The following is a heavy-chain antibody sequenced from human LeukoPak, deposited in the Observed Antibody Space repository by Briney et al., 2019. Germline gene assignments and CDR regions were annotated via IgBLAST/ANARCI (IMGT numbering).Heavy chain of an antibody. V-gene: IGHV1-69*01. CDR1: GGTFSSYA. CDR3: ARGGLSSGFDY. CDR2: IIPTFGTV. J-gene: IGHJ4*02. Sequence: ASVKVSCKASGGTFSSYAITWVRQAPGQGLEWMGGIIPTFGTVNSAQKFQGRVTITADESTSTAYMELSSLRSDDTAVYYCARGGLSSGFDYWGQGTLVTVSS. D-gene: IGHD3-22*01.